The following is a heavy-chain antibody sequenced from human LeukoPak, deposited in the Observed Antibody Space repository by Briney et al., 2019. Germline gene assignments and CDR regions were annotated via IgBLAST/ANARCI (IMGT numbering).Heavy chain of an antibody. V-gene: IGHV1-2*02. J-gene: IGHJ4*02. CDR1: GYTFTGYY. CDR2: INPNSGGT. CDR3: ARASTVVTPGDY. Sequence: ASVKVSCKASGYTFTGYYMHWVRQAPGQGLEWMGWINPNSGGTNYAQKFQGRVTMTRDTSISTAYMELSRLRSADTAVYYCARASTVVTPGDYWGQGTLVTVSS. D-gene: IGHD4-23*01.